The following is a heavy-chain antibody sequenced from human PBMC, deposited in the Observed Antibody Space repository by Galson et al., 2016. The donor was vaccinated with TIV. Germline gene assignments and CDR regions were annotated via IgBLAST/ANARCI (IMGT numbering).Heavy chain of an antibody. Sequence: SLRLSCAASGFTFSDYYMSWVRQAPGKGLEWVSYITPTGRLIYYTHSVKGRFTISRNNAKNSPYLQMNSLRAEDTAVYYCARDCSGANCYTDPIYFDYWGRGTLVTVSS. CDR2: ITPTGRLI. CDR1: GFTFSDYY. CDR3: ARDCSGANCYTDPIYFDY. D-gene: IGHD2-2*02. J-gene: IGHJ4*02. V-gene: IGHV3-11*01.